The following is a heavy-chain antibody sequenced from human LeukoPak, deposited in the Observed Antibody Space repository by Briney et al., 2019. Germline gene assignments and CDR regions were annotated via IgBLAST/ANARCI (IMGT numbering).Heavy chain of an antibody. Sequence: PSQTLSLTCTVSGGSISSGSYYWSWIRQPAGKGLEWIGRIYTSGSTNYNPSLKSRVTISVDTSNNQFSLKLSSVTAADTAVYYCARCPSGGSYVAEDAFDIWGQGTMVTVSS. D-gene: IGHD1-26*01. V-gene: IGHV4-61*02. CDR2: IYTSGST. CDR1: GGSISSGSYY. J-gene: IGHJ3*02. CDR3: ARCPSGGSYVAEDAFDI.